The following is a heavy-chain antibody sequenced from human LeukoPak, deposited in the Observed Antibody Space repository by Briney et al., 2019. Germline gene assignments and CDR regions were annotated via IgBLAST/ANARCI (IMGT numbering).Heavy chain of an antibody. CDR3: ARDGPYSGYYFDY. J-gene: IGHJ4*02. Sequence: GGSLRLSCAASGFPFSRYAMNWVRQRPGKGLEWVSVISDSGGNTYYADSVKGRFTISRDNAKNSLYLQMNSLRAEDTAVYYCARDGPYSGYYFDYWGQGTLVTVSS. CDR2: ISDSGGNT. CDR1: GFPFSRYA. D-gene: IGHD6-19*01. V-gene: IGHV3-21*01.